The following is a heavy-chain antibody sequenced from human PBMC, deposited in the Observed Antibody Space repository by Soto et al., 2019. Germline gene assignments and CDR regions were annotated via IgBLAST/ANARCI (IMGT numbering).Heavy chain of an antibody. J-gene: IGHJ4*02. V-gene: IGHV3-23*01. CDR1: GFTFSSYA. D-gene: IGHD3-10*01. CDR2: ISGSGGST. Sequence: GGSLRLSCAASGFTFSSYAMSWVRQAPGKGLEWVSAISGSGGSTYYADSVKGRFTISRDNSKNTLYLQMNSLRAEDTAVYYCAKDPISITMVRASAYYFDYWGQGTLVTVSS. CDR3: AKDPISITMVRASAYYFDY.